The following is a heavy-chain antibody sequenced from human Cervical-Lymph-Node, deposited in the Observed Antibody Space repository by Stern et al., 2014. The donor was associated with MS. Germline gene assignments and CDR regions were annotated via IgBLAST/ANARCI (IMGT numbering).Heavy chain of an antibody. D-gene: IGHD3-22*01. J-gene: IGHJ4*02. CDR3: AKDQDSSGYYLFDY. Sequence: EVQLEEPGGGLVQPGGSLRLSCAASGFTFSSYAMSWVRQAPGKGLEWVSASSGGGGSTYYADSVKGRFTIFRDNSKNTLYLQMNSLRAENTAVYYCAKDQDSSGYYLFDYWGQGTLVTVSS. CDR1: GFTFSSYA. V-gene: IGHV3-23*04. CDR2: SSGGGGST.